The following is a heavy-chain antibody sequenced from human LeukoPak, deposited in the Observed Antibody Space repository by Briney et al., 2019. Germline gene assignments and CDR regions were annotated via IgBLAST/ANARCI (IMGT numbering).Heavy chain of an antibody. Sequence: SGTLSLTCSVSGGSVSSYYWSWIRQPPGKGLEWIGYIYYSGSTNYNPSLKSRVTISVDTSKNQFSLKLSSVTAADTAVYHCARDNWNYGSSMDVWGQGTTVTVSS. CDR1: GGSVSSYY. CDR2: IYYSGST. D-gene: IGHD1-7*01. J-gene: IGHJ6*02. CDR3: ARDNWNYGSSMDV. V-gene: IGHV4-59*02.